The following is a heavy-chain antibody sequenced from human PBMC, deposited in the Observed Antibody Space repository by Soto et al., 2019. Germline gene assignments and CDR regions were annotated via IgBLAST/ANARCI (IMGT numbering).Heavy chain of an antibody. CDR1: GYTFTGYY. D-gene: IGHD2-2*01. Sequence: ASVKVSCKASGYTFTGYYMHWVRQAPGQGLEWMGWISPDSGGTNYAQKFQGRVTMTRDTSITTACMELSSLRSDDTAVYFCARDSGYCTSTSCYYFDSWGQGSQVTVSS. V-gene: IGHV1-2*02. J-gene: IGHJ4*02. CDR3: ARDSGYCTSTSCYYFDS. CDR2: ISPDSGGT.